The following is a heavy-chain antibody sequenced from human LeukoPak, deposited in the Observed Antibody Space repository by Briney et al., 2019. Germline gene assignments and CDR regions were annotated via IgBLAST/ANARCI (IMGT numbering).Heavy chain of an antibody. V-gene: IGHV3-7*01. J-gene: IGHJ5*02. CDR1: EFPLGTYW. Sequence: PGGSLRLSCVVSEFPLGTYWMSWVRLAPGKGLGWVANIHQDGSQKNYVDSVKGRSTISRDIAKNSLYLQMNSLRAEDTAVYYCARSLSHRLVSPYNWFDAWGQGTLLTVSS. D-gene: IGHD6-19*01. CDR2: IHQDGSQK. CDR3: ARSLSHRLVSPYNWFDA.